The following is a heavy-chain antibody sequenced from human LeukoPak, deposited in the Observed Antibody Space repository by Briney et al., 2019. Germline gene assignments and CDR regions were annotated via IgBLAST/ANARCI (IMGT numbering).Heavy chain of an antibody. CDR3: ARVHLDYDFWSGYLNWFDP. CDR1: GFTFSSYW. Sequence: GGSLRLSCAASGFTFSSYWMSWVRQAPGKGLERVANIKQDGSEKYYVDSVKGRFTISRDNAKNSLYLQMNSLRAEDTAVYYCARVHLDYDFWSGYLNWFDPWGQGTLVTVSS. CDR2: IKQDGSEK. D-gene: IGHD3-3*01. V-gene: IGHV3-7*03. J-gene: IGHJ5*02.